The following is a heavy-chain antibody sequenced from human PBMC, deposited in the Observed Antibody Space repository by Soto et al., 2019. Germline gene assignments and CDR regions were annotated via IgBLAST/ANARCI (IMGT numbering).Heavy chain of an antibody. CDR3: ARDSAAIHYYYGMDV. D-gene: IGHD6-19*01. Sequence: TLSLTCTVSGGSISSGGYYWSWIRQHPGKGLEWIGYIYYSGSTYYNPSLKSRVTISVDTSKNQFSLKLSSVTAADTAVYYCARDSAAIHYYYGMDVWRQGTKVTASS. J-gene: IGHJ6*02. V-gene: IGHV4-31*03. CDR1: GGSISSGGYY. CDR2: IYYSGST.